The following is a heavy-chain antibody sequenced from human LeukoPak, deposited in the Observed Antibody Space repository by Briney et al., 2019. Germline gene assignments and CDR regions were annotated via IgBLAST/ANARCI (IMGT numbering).Heavy chain of an antibody. J-gene: IGHJ4*02. Sequence: PGGSLRLSCAASGFTFSSYGVHWVRQAPGKGLEWVAFIRYDGSNKYYADSVKGRFTISRDNSKNTLYLQMNSLRAEDTAVYYCAKLYRSLGSYAGSDYWGQGTLVTVSS. D-gene: IGHD1-26*01. CDR2: IRYDGSNK. CDR1: GFTFSSYG. V-gene: IGHV3-30*02. CDR3: AKLYRSLGSYAGSDY.